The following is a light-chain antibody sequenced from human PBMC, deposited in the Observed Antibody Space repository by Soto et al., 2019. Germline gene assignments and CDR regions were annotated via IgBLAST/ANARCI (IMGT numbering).Light chain of an antibody. CDR2: VAS. Sequence: EILLTQSPATLSLSPGERATLSCRASQSVSSYLAWYQHKPGQAPRLLVYVASNRATGIAALFSGSGFGTDLALTVRILETEDFAVDYYQHRRNEPPVITFGGGTKVDIK. CDR1: QSVSSY. CDR3: QHRRNEPPVIT. J-gene: IGKJ4*02. V-gene: IGKV3-11*01.